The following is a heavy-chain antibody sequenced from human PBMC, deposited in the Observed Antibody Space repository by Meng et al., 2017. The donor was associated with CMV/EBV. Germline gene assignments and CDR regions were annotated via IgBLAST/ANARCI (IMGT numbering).Heavy chain of an antibody. Sequence: QVQLQESGPGLAHASATLSLTCTVSGGSISSYYWSWIRQPAGKGLEWIGRIYPSGSTNYNPSLKSRVTMSVDTSKNQFSLKLSSVTAADTAVYYCAREMPIAAAGCFDYWGQGTLVTVSS. CDR2: IYPSGST. D-gene: IGHD6-13*01. J-gene: IGHJ4*02. CDR3: AREMPIAAAGCFDY. CDR1: GGSISSYY. V-gene: IGHV4-4*07.